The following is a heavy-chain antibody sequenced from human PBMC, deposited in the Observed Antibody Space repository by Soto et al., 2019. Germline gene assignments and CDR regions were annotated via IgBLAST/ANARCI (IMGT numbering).Heavy chain of an antibody. J-gene: IGHJ3*02. CDR3: ASTRYSRYDRTDAFDI. V-gene: IGHV6-1*01. Sequence: SHTLSLTCAISWDSVSSNSAAWHWIRQSPSRGLEWLGRTYYRSKWDNDYAVSVKRRITINPDTSKNQFSLQLNAVTPEDTAVYYCASTRYSRYDRTDAFDIWGQGTMVTVSS. CDR2: TYYRSKWDN. D-gene: IGHD5-12*01. CDR1: WDSVSSNSAA.